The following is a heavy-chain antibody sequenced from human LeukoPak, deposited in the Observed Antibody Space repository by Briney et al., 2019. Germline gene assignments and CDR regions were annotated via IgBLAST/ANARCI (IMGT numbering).Heavy chain of an antibody. CDR3: ARGPPGGWFGELSYDY. Sequence: ASVKVSCKASGYTFTSYDINWVRQATGQGLEWMGWMNPNSGNTGYAQKFQGRVTMTRNTSISTAYMELSSLSSEDTAVYYCARGPPGGWFGELSYDYWGQGTLVTVSS. CDR1: GYTFTSYD. J-gene: IGHJ4*02. D-gene: IGHD3-10*01. CDR2: MNPNSGNT. V-gene: IGHV1-8*01.